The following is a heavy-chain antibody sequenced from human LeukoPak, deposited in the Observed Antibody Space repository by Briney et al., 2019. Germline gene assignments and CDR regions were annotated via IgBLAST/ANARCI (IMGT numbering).Heavy chain of an antibody. J-gene: IGHJ4*02. Sequence: QPGGSLRLSCAASGFAFSNYWMHWVRQAPGKGLMWVSRINSDGSITSYADSVKGRFTISRDNAKNTLYLQRNSLRAEDTGVYYCARAAVVSAIPSDWGQGTLVIISS. CDR1: GFAFSNYW. D-gene: IGHD2-15*01. CDR2: INSDGSIT. CDR3: ARAAVVSAIPSD. V-gene: IGHV3-74*01.